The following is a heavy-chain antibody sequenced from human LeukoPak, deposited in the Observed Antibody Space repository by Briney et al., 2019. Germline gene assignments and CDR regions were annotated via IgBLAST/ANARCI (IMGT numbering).Heavy chain of an antibody. J-gene: IGHJ4*02. Sequence: ASVKVSCKASGYTFTGYYMHWVRQAPGQGLEWMGWINPNSGGTNYAQKFQGRVTMTRDTSISTAYMELSRLRSDDTAVYYCARDIRLRIPKYYFDYWGQGTLATVSS. V-gene: IGHV1-2*02. CDR2: INPNSGGT. CDR3: ARDIRLRIPKYYFDY. D-gene: IGHD1-14*01. CDR1: GYTFTGYY.